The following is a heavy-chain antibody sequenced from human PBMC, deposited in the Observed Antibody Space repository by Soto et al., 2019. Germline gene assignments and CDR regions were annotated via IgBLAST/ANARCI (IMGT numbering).Heavy chain of an antibody. J-gene: IGHJ6*02. CDR2: ISYDGDKN. Sequence: QVRLVESGGGMVQPGKSLRLFCAASGFTFSTYGMHWFRQAPGKGLEWVAFISYDGDKNDYADSVKGRFTISRDNSNNTLFLHSNSLTSEDTSFYFCARGRTPSGHYYSYGMDVWGQGSTVTGSS. D-gene: IGHD2-15*01. V-gene: IGHV3-30-3*01. CDR3: ARGRTPSGHYYSYGMDV. CDR1: GFTFSTYG.